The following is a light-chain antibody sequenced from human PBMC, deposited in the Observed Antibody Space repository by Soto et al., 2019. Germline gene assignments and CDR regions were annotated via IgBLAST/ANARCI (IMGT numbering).Light chain of an antibody. J-gene: IGKJ2*01. V-gene: IGKV3-20*01. CDR3: QQYGNGLVT. CDR1: QSVIRSY. Sequence: EIVLTQSPGTLSLSPGERATLSCRASQSVIRSYLAWYQQKSGQAPRLLLYAASSRATGIPEKFSGSGSGTDFTLTISRLEHEDFAVYYGQQYGNGLVTFGQGTKVELK. CDR2: AAS.